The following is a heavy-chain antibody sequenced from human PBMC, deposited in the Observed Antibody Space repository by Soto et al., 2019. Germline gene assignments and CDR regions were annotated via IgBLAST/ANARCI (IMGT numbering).Heavy chain of an antibody. D-gene: IGHD2-2*02. CDR1: GGSFSGYY. J-gene: IGHJ6*03. Sequence: SETLSLTCAVYGGSFSGYYWSWIRQPPGKGLEWIGEINHSGSTNYNPSLKSRVTISVDTSKNQFSLKLSSVTAADTAVYYCAREVVVVPAAISEAISIYMDVWGKGTTVTVSS. CDR3: AREVVVVPAAISEAISIYMDV. CDR2: INHSGST. V-gene: IGHV4-34*01.